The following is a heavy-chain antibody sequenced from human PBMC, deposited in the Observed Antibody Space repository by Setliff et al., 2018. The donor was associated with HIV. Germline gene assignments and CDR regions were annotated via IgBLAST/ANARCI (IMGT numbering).Heavy chain of an antibody. V-gene: IGHV1-8*02. D-gene: IGHD3-22*01. Sequence: ASVKVSCKASGYTFSSYDINWVRQATGQGLEWMGWMNPNSGNTGYAQKFQGRVTMTRDTSIGTAYMELNNLKFEDTAVYYCARARRDSYDRGRRDHYYIDVWGKGTPVTVSS. CDR2: MNPNSGNT. CDR3: ARARRDSYDRGRRDHYYIDV. CDR1: GYTFSSYD. J-gene: IGHJ6*03.